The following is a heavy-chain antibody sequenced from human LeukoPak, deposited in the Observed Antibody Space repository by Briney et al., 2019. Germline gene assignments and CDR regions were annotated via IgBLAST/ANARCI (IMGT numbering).Heavy chain of an antibody. J-gene: IGHJ4*02. V-gene: IGHV3-21*04. D-gene: IGHD5-18*01. CDR1: GFTFSSDW. CDR2: ISSSSSYI. Sequence: KTGGSLRLSCAVSGFTFSSDWMIWVRQAPGKGLEWVSSISSSSSYIYYADSVKGRFTISRDNFKNTLYLQMNSLKAEDTAVYYCAKAGPTYGYGSFDYWGQGALVTVSS. CDR3: AKAGPTYGYGSFDY.